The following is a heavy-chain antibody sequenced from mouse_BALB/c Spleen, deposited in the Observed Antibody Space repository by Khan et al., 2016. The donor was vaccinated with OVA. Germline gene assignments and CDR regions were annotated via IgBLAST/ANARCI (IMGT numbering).Heavy chain of an antibody. V-gene: IGHV3-8*02. CDR1: GDSITSGY. D-gene: IGHD2-1*01. CDR2: ISYSDSH. J-gene: IGHJ1*01. Sequence: EVQLQESGPSLVKPSQTLSLTCSVTGDSITSGYWNWIRKFPGNKLEYMGYISYSDSHYSNPSLKSRISITQDTSKNQYYLQLNYVPTEDTATYYCGRYGNPDWYFDVWGAGTTVTVSS. CDR3: GRYGNPDWYFDV.